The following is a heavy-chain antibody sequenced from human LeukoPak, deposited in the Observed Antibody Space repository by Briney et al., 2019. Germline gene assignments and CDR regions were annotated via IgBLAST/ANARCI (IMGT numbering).Heavy chain of an antibody. CDR3: ARADDSSGYYYPPDY. Sequence: GGSLRLSCAASGFTFSDYYMSWIRQAPGKGLEWVSYISSSGSTIYYADSVKGRFTISRDNAKNSLYLQMNSLRAEDTAVYYCARADDSSGYYYPPDYWGQGTLVTVSS. CDR2: ISSSGSTI. D-gene: IGHD3-22*01. V-gene: IGHV3-11*04. CDR1: GFTFSDYY. J-gene: IGHJ4*02.